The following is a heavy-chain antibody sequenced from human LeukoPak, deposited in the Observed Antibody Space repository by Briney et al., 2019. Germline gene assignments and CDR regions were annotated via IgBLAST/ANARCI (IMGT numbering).Heavy chain of an antibody. J-gene: IGHJ4*02. CDR3: ARDRLGYGYSYFDY. V-gene: IGHV1-18*01. D-gene: IGHD5-18*01. CDR1: GYTFTSYG. CDR2: ISAYNGNT. Sequence: GASVKVSCKTSGYTFTSYGISWVRQAPGQGLEWMGWISAYNGNTNYAQKLQGRVTMTTDTSTSTAYMELRSLRSDDTAVYYCARDRLGYGYSYFDYWGQGTLVTVSS.